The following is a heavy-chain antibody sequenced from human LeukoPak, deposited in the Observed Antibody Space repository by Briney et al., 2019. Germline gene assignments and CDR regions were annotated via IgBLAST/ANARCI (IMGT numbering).Heavy chain of an antibody. CDR3: ARGSYYSPSGSFDY. Sequence: PSETLSLTCTVSGDSISSYYWSWIRQPAGKGLEWIGRIFTTGSTNYNPSLKSRVTMSVDTSKNQFSLRLSSVTAADTAVYYCARGSYYSPSGSFDYWGQGTLVTVSS. J-gene: IGHJ4*02. CDR1: GDSISSYY. D-gene: IGHD3-10*01. V-gene: IGHV4-4*07. CDR2: IFTTGST.